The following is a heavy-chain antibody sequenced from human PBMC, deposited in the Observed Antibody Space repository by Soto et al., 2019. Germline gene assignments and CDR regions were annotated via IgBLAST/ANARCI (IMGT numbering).Heavy chain of an antibody. CDR2: ISGSGGST. CDR3: AKDRGYSSSWFSYYYMDV. CDR1: GFTFSSYA. D-gene: IGHD6-13*01. J-gene: IGHJ6*03. V-gene: IGHV3-23*01. Sequence: EVQLSESGGGLVQPGGSLRLSCAASGFTFSSYAMSWVRQAPGKGLEWVSAISGSGGSTYYADSVKGRFTISRDNSKNTLYLQMNSLRAEDTAVYYCAKDRGYSSSWFSYYYMDVWGKGTTVTVSS.